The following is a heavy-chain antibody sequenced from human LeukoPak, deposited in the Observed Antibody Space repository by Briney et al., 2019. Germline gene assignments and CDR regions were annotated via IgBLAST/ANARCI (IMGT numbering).Heavy chain of an antibody. V-gene: IGHV3-23*01. J-gene: IGHJ4*02. CDR3: AKDRLPRSWLGDY. Sequence: YADSVKGRFTVSRDNSKNTLYLQMSSLRAEDTAVYYCAKDRLPRSWLGDYWGQGTLVTVSS. D-gene: IGHD6-13*01.